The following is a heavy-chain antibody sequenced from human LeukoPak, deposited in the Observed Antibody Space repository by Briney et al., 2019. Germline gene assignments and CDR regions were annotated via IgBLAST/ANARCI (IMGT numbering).Heavy chain of an antibody. D-gene: IGHD3-3*01. J-gene: IGHJ4*02. CDR1: GGSISSYY. CDR3: ATRYDFWSGYFAY. CDR2: IYYSGST. Sequence: SETLSLTCTVSGGSISSYYWSWIRQPPGKGLEWIGYIYYSGSTNYNPSLKSRVTISVDTSKNQFSLKLSSVTAADTAVYYCATRYDFWSGYFAYWGQGTLVTVSS. V-gene: IGHV4-59*12.